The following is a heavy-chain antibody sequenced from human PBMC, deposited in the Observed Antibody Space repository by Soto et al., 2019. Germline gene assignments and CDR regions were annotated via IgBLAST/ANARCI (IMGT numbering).Heavy chain of an antibody. CDR1: GFTCNQYW. CDR3: RKAAYVGADCLFQLHP. Sequence: GGSLRLSCAASGFTCNQYWMSWVRLAPGKGLEWVANIKQDGSKANYVDYVEGRLTISRDNAKKSRYLQMNSLRPEYRVRYYCRKAAYVGADCLFQLHPCAQEPLVT. D-gene: IGHD3-10*02. V-gene: IGHV3-7*03. J-gene: IGHJ5*02. CDR2: IKQDGSKA.